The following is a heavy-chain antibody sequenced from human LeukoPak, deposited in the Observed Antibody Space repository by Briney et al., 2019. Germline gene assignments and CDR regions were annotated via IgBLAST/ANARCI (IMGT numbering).Heavy chain of an antibody. V-gene: IGHV1-69*04. CDR1: EGTFSSYA. J-gene: IGHJ6*03. CDR3: ARGLGHYYYYYMDV. Sequence: SVKVSCKASEGTFSSYAISWVRQAPGQGLEWMGRIIPILGIANYAQKFQGRVTITADKSTSTAYMELSSLRSEDTAVYYCARGLGHYYYYYMDVWGKGTTVTVSS. CDR2: IIPILGIA. D-gene: IGHD7-27*01.